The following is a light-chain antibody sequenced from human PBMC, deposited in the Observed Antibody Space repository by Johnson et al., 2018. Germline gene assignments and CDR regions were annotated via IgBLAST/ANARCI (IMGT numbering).Light chain of an antibody. CDR3: GTWDRSLSAGNV. Sequence: QSVLTQPPSVSAAPGQKVTISCSGSSSNIGNNYVSWYQQLPGTAPKLLIYENNKRPSGIPDRFSGSKSGTSATLGITGLQTGDEAVYYCGTWDRSLSAGNVFGTGTKVPV. V-gene: IGLV1-51*02. CDR1: SSNIGNNY. J-gene: IGLJ1*01. CDR2: ENN.